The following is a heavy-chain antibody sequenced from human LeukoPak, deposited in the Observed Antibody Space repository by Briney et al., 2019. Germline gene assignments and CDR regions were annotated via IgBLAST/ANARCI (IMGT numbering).Heavy chain of an antibody. CDR1: GGFISSYY. CDR3: ARRRRTTVGKNWFDP. D-gene: IGHD4-17*01. V-gene: IGHV4-59*12. CDR2: INYSGST. J-gene: IGHJ5*02. Sequence: SETLSLTCTVSGGFISSYYWSWIRQPPGKGLEWIAYINYSGSTIYNPSLKSRVTISLDTSKNQFSLKLSSVTAADTAVYYCARRRRTTVGKNWFDPWGQGTLVTVSS.